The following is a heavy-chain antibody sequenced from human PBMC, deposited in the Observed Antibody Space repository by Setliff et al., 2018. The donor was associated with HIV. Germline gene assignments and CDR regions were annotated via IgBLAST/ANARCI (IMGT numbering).Heavy chain of an antibody. Sequence: ASVKVSCKLSGYTLTELSIHWVRQAPGKGLEWMANFDPEDGETFYAQKFQGILTMTEDTSTDTAYMELSSLRSDDTAMYYCATDPGYSSTWYSESFQHWGQGTVVTVSS. J-gene: IGHJ1*01. CDR1: GYTLTELS. CDR2: FDPEDGET. D-gene: IGHD6-13*01. V-gene: IGHV1-24*01. CDR3: ATDPGYSSTWYSESFQH.